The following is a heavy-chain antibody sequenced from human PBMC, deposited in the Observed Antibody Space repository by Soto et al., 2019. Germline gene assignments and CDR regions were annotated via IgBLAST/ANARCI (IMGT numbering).Heavy chain of an antibody. CDR2: ISGSGGST. D-gene: IGHD6-19*01. J-gene: IGHJ3*02. CDR1: GFTFSSYA. CDR3: SKPLIAVAGSDDFDI. V-gene: IGHV3-23*01. Sequence: EVQLLESGGGLVQPGGSLRLSCAAPGFTFSSYAMSWVRQAPGKGLEWVSAISGSGGSTHYADSVKGRVTISRDNSKNTLYLQMNSLRVEETDVYYCSKPLIAVAGSDDFDIWGKGRKVTVYS.